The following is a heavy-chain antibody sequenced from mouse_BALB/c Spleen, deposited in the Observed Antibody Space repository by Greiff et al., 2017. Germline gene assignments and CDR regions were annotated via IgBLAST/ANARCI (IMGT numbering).Heavy chain of an antibody. Sequence: DVKLVESGGGLVKPGGSLKLSCAASGFTFSSYAMSWVRQTPEKRLEWVASISSGGSTYYPDSVKGRFTISRDNARNILYLQMSSLRSEDTAMYYCARVGSSYYYAMDYWGQGTSVTVSS. D-gene: IGHD1-1*01. CDR2: ISSGGST. CDR1: GFTFSSYA. J-gene: IGHJ4*01. CDR3: ARVGSSYYYAMDY. V-gene: IGHV5-6-5*01.